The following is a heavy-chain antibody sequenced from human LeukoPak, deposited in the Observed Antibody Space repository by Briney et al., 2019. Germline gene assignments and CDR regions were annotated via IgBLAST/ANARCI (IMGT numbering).Heavy chain of an antibody. CDR2: INWNGGTT. J-gene: IGHJ4*02. D-gene: IGHD3-22*01. Sequence: GGSLRLSCAASGFTFDDYGMNWVRQVPGKGLEWDSGINWNGGTTGYAAFVKGRFTISRDNAKNSLYLQMNSLRAEDTALYYCARGGVSSGYYPFDYWGPGTLVTVFS. CDR3: ARGGVSSGYYPFDY. V-gene: IGHV3-20*04. CDR1: GFTFDDYG.